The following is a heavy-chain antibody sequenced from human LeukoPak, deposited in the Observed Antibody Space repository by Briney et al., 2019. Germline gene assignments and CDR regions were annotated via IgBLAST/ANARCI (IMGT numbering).Heavy chain of an antibody. CDR3: ARDMAGIGYYYSDY. J-gene: IGHJ4*02. D-gene: IGHD5-18*01. V-gene: IGHV3-53*01. CDR2: IYSGGST. CDR1: GFTVSSNY. Sequence: PGGSLRLSCAASGFTVSSNYMSWVRQAPGKGLEWVSIIYSGGSTYYADSVKGRFTISRDNSKNTLYLQMNSLRAEDTAVYYCARDMAGIGYYYSDYWGQGTLVTVSS.